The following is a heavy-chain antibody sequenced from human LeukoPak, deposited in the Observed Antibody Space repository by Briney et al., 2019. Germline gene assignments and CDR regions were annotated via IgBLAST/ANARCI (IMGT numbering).Heavy chain of an antibody. Sequence: GGSLRLSCAAGFSLQSYGMAWVRQAPGKGLQWLSAITSTGSTTYYAESVKGRLTISRDNSKNTLYLQMSSLIYEDTAVYFCAKSKTAAGFHYYDDWGQGTLVTVSS. V-gene: IGHV3-23*01. CDR1: FSLQSYG. J-gene: IGHJ4*02. CDR2: ITSTGSTT. D-gene: IGHD6-13*01. CDR3: AKSKTAAGFHYYDD.